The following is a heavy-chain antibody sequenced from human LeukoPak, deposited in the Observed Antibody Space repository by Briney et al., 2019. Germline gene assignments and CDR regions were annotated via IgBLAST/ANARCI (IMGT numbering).Heavy chain of an antibody. CDR3: AKGPYYDFWSGYYSPYMDV. J-gene: IGHJ6*03. D-gene: IGHD3-3*01. CDR1: GFTFSSYW. Sequence: GGSLRLSCAASGFTFSSYWMSWVRQAPGKGLGWVANIKQDGSEKYYVDSVKGRFTISRDNAKNSLYLQMNSLRAEDTAVYYCAKGPYYDFWSGYYSPYMDVWGKGTTVTVSS. CDR2: IKQDGSEK. V-gene: IGHV3-7*01.